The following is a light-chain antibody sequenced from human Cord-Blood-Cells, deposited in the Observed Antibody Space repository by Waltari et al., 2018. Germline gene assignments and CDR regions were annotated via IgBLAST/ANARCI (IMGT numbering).Light chain of an antibody. Sequence: QSALTQPPSASGSPGQSVTISCTGTSSDVGGYNYVSWYQQHPGKSPKLMIYEASKRPSGVPERFSGSKSGNTASLTVSGLQAEDEADYYCSSYAGSNNFVVFGGGTKLTVL. V-gene: IGLV2-8*01. CDR2: EAS. J-gene: IGLJ2*01. CDR1: SSDVGGYNY. CDR3: SSYAGSNNFVV.